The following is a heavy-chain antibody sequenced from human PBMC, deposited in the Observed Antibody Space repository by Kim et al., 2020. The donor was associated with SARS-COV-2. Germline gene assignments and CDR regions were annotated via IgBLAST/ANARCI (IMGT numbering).Heavy chain of an antibody. CDR3: ARVGYYDSSGYYLYYFDY. Sequence: SETLSLTCTVSGGSISSYYWSWIRQPPGKGLEWIGYIYYSGSTNYNPSLKSRVTISVDTSKNQFSLKLSSVTAADTAVYYCARVGYYDSSGYYLYYFDYWGLGTLVTASS. V-gene: IGHV4-59*01. D-gene: IGHD3-22*01. J-gene: IGHJ4*02. CDR2: IYYSGST. CDR1: GGSISSYY.